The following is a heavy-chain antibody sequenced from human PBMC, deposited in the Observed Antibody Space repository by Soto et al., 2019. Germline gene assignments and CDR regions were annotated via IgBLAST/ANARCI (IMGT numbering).Heavy chain of an antibody. CDR1: GGSFSGYY. CDR2: INHSGST. J-gene: IGHJ6*02. D-gene: IGHD3-3*01. V-gene: IGHV4-34*01. CDR3: ARAARDFWSGYFPKRFYYGMDV. Sequence: SETLSLTCAVYGGSFSGYYWSWIRQPPGKGLEWIGEINHSGSTNYNPSLKSRVTISVDTSKNQFSLKLGSVTAADTAVYYCARAARDFWSGYFPKRFYYGMDVWGQGTTVTVSS.